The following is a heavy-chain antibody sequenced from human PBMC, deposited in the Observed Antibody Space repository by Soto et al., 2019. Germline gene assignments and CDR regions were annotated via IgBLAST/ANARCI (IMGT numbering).Heavy chain of an antibody. CDR3: ARVEDYCYYMDV. V-gene: IGHV3-33*01. D-gene: IGHD3-3*01. CDR2: IWYDGSNK. Sequence: QVQLVESGGGVVQPGRSLRLSCAASGFTFSSYGMHWVRQAPGKGLEWVAVIWYDGSNKYYADSVKGRFTISRDNSKNTLYLQMNSLRAEDTAVYYCARVEDYCYYMDVWGKGTTVTVSS. CDR1: GFTFSSYG. J-gene: IGHJ6*03.